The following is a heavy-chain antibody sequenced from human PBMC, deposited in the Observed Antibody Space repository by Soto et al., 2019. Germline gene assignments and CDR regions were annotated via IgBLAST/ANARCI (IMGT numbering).Heavy chain of an antibody. D-gene: IGHD6-13*01. Sequence: GEALKISWTGSGYSFTSYWIGWVRQMPGKGLELMGIIYPGDSDTRYSPSFQGQVTISADKSISTAYLQWSSLKASDTAMYYCERTAAAGKYYYGMDVWCQGTTVTVSS. CDR2: IYPGDSDT. CDR3: ERTAAAGKYYYGMDV. J-gene: IGHJ6*02. V-gene: IGHV5-51*01. CDR1: GYSFTSYW.